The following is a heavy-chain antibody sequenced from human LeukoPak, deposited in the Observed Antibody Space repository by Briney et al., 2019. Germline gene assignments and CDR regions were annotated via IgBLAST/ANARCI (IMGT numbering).Heavy chain of an antibody. CDR1: GVSISVGGYS. V-gene: IGHV4-30-2*01. J-gene: IGHJ4*02. CDR3: AGVAPPNPY. Sequence: PSQTLSLTCTVSGVSISVGGYSWSWIRQPPGKGLEWIGSTYHTGRTNYNPSLKSRVTISVDTSKKQFSLKMSSVTAADTAVYYCAGVAPPNPYWGQGTLVTVSS. CDR2: TYHTGRT.